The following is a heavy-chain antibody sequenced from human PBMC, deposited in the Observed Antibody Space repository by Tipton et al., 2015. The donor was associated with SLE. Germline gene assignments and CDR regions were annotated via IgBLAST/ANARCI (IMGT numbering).Heavy chain of an antibody. CDR2: ISAYNGNT. D-gene: IGHD3-10*01. CDR1: GYIFTSYG. CDR3: ARGRGITMIQGLGY. V-gene: IGHV1-18*01. Sequence: QVQLVQSGAEVKKPGASVKVSCKTSGYIFTSYGISWVRQAPGQGLEWMGWISAYNGNTNYAQKFQGRLTMTTDTSTSTAYMELRSLRSDDTAVYYCARGRGITMIQGLGYWGQGTLVTVSS. J-gene: IGHJ4*02.